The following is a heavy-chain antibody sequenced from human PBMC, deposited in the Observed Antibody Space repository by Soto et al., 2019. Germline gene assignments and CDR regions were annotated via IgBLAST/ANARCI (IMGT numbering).Heavy chain of an antibody. CDR3: ARKHSRLHY. CDR1: GFSFTDFW. Sequence: EVQLVESGGGLVQSGGSLRLSCAVSGFSFTDFWMSWVRQAPGEGLEWVATIKEDGSQKSYVDYVKGRFTISSDNRKNFLYLQMDSRRVEDRAVYYCARKHSRLHYWVQGTLVTVSS. D-gene: IGHD3-22*01. J-gene: IGHJ4*02. V-gene: IGHV3-7*01. CDR2: IKEDGSQK.